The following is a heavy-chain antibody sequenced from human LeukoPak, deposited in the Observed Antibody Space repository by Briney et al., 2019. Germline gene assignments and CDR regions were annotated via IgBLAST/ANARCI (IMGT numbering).Heavy chain of an antibody. CDR2: IYYTGSP. Sequence: SEPLSLPCTVSGPSITDYHWRWLRQPPAKGLEWIGYIYYTGSPNYNPSLKSRVTLSLDRSQNQFSLKLTSVTAADTAVYYCAYGGDAYKTGYWGQGTLVTVSS. CDR3: AYGGDAYKTGY. V-gene: IGHV4-59*01. CDR1: GPSITDYH. J-gene: IGHJ4*02. D-gene: IGHD5-24*01.